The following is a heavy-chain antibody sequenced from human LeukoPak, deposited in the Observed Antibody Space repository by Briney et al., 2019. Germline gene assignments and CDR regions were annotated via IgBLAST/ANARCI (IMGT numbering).Heavy chain of an antibody. Sequence: VASVKVSCKASGGTFSSYAISWVRQAPGQGLEWMGGIIPIFGTANYAQKFQGRVTVTADESTSTAYMELSSLRSEDTAVYYCAREGIVGATPAAEYFQHWGQGTLVTVSS. J-gene: IGHJ1*01. D-gene: IGHD1-26*01. CDR3: AREGIVGATPAAEYFQH. CDR1: GGTFSSYA. V-gene: IGHV1-69*13. CDR2: IIPIFGTA.